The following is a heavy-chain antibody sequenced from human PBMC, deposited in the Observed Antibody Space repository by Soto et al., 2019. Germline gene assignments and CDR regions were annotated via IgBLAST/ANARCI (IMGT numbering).Heavy chain of an antibody. Sequence: QLQLQESGSGLVKPSQTLSLTCAVSGGSISSGGYSWGWIRQPPGKGLEWIGYIYHSLSTYYNPSLKSRVPISVDRSKNQFSFKLSSVTATDTAVYYCYRGQVVAAQHGGQGYQLTVSS. CDR1: GGSISSGGYS. V-gene: IGHV4-30-2*01. D-gene: IGHD2-15*01. CDR2: IYHSLST. J-gene: IGHJ4*02. CDR3: YRGQVVAAQH.